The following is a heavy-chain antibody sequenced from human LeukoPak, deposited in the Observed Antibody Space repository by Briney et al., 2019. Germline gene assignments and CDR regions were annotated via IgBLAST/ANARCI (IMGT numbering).Heavy chain of an antibody. CDR1: GDSISGYY. J-gene: IGHJ6*03. Sequence: SETLSLTCTVSGDSISGYYWGWIRQPPGKGLEWLGYIYYSGSTNYNPSLKSRVTISIDTSENQFSLKLSSVTAADAALYYCARVTKSSGYYLDVWGKGTTVTISS. CDR2: IYYSGST. CDR3: ARVTKSSGYYLDV. D-gene: IGHD3-22*01. V-gene: IGHV4-59*01.